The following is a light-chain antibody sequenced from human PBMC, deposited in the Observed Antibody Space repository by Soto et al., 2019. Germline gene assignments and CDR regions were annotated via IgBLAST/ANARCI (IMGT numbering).Light chain of an antibody. CDR2: GNS. V-gene: IGLV1-40*01. Sequence: QSVLTQPPSVSGAPGQRVTISCTGSSSNIGAGYDVHWYQQLPGTAPKLLIYGNSNRPSGVPDRFSGSKSGTSASLAITGLQAQDEAHYSCPSYDSSLRGGVFGGGTKLTVL. CDR3: PSYDSSLRGGV. J-gene: IGLJ3*02. CDR1: SSNIGAGYD.